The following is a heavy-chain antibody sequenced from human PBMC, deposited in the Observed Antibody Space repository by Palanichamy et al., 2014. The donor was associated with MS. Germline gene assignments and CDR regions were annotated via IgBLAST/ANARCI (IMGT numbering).Heavy chain of an antibody. D-gene: IGHD6-19*01. CDR1: GFTVSSNY. V-gene: IGHV3-66*01. Sequence: EVQLVESGGGLVQPGGSLRLSCAASGFTVSSNYMSWVRQAPGKGLEWVSVIYSGGSTYYADSVKGRFTISRDNSKNTLYLQMNSLRAEDTAVYYCARGEYSSGWYFDYWGQGTLVTVSS. J-gene: IGHJ4*02. CDR2: IYSGGST. CDR3: ARGEYSSGWYFDY.